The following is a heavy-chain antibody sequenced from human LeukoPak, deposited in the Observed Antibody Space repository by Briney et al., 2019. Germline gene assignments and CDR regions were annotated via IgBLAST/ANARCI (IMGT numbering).Heavy chain of an antibody. CDR1: GYTFTSYG. J-gene: IGHJ4*02. V-gene: IGHV1-18*01. Sequence: ASVKVSCKASGYTFTSYGINWVRQAPGQGLEWMGWISAYNGNTNYAQKLQGRVTMSTDTSTSTAYMELRTLGSDDTAIYYCARQVDTLIALRDHWGQGTLVTVSS. CDR2: ISAYNGNT. D-gene: IGHD5-18*01. CDR3: ARQVDTLIALRDH.